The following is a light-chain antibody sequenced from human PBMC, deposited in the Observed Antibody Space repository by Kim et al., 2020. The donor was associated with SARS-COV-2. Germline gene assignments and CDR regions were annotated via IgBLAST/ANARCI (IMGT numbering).Light chain of an antibody. CDR3: CSFASSNHYV. CDR1: GGDVGLYNY. CDR2: QVS. Sequence: QSITISCTGTGGDVGLYNYVSWYQQHPGKAPRLLIYQVSQRLSGVSNLFSGSKSGSTASLTISGLQAEDEADYYCCSFASSNHYVFGIGTKVTVL. J-gene: IGLJ1*01. V-gene: IGLV2-23*02.